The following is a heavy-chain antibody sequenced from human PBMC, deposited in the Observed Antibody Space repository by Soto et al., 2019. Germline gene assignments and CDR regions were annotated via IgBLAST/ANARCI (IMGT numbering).Heavy chain of an antibody. Sequence: SQTLSLTCASSGGRVSRNSAAWNWIRLSPSRGLEWLARTYYRSRWYNDYAVSVRSRITVNPDTSKNQFSLQLTSVTPEDTAVYYCAGTTSHQWYYMDVWGKGTTVTVSS. D-gene: IGHD1-7*01. V-gene: IGHV6-1*01. CDR3: AGTTSHQWYYMDV. CDR2: TYYRSRWYN. CDR1: GGRVSRNSAA. J-gene: IGHJ6*03.